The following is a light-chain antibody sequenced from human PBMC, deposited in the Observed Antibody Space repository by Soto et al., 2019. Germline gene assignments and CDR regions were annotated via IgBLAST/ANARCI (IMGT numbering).Light chain of an antibody. V-gene: IGLV1-44*01. CDR2: SDN. J-gene: IGLJ2*01. Sequence: QSVLTQPPSVSGAPGQRVTISCSGSISNIGSHTVSWYQQLPGTAPKLLIYSDNERPSGVPDRFSGSKSGTSASLAISGLQSEDEADYSCAAWDDSLNGPVFGGGTQLTVL. CDR1: ISNIGSHT. CDR3: AAWDDSLNGPV.